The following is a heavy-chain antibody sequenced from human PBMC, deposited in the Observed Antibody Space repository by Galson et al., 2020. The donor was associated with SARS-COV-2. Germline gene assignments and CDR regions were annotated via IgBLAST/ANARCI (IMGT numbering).Heavy chain of an antibody. Sequence: KMSGPTLVKPTQTLTLTCTFSGFSLNTYGVGVGWVRQPPGKTLEWLVVIYWDDDKRYSPSLRSRLTIMKDTSKNRVVLTMTNMDPADTATYFCAHRRTGVLTGWDQSYFDYWDQGALVTVSS. CDR3: AHRRTGVLTGWDQSYFDY. CDR2: IYWDDDK. CDR1: GFSLNTYGVG. J-gene: IGHJ4*02. D-gene: IGHD3-9*01. V-gene: IGHV2-5*02.